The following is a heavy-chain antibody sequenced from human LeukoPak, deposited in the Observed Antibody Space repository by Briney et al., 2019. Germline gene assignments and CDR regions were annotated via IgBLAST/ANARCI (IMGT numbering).Heavy chain of an antibody. D-gene: IGHD3-9*01. CDR1: GGSISRYD. J-gene: IGHJ4*02. CDR3: ASEDYDIWTDYPHFDY. Sequence: SETLSLTCTVSGGSISRYDWSWIRQPPGKGLEWIGRIYTSGSTNYNPSLKSRVTMSVDTSKNQFSLKLSSVTAADTAVYYCASEDYDIWTDYPHFDYWGQGTLVTVSS. V-gene: IGHV4-4*07. CDR2: IYTSGST.